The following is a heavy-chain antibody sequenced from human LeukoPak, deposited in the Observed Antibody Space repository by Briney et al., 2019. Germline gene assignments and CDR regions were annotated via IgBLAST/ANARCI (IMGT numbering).Heavy chain of an antibody. Sequence: VQVSCQASGYTFTGYYMHWVRHAPGQGLEWMGWINPNSGGTNYAQKFQGRVTMTRDTSISTAYMELSRMRSDDTAVYYCARAMVTAIRRDTLPYGMDVWGQGTTVTVSS. J-gene: IGHJ6*02. D-gene: IGHD2-21*02. CDR3: ARAMVTAIRRDTLPYGMDV. CDR2: INPNSGGT. CDR1: GYTFTGYY. V-gene: IGHV1-2*02.